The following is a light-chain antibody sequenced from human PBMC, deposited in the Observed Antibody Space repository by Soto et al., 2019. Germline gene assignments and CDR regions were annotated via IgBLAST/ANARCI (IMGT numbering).Light chain of an antibody. Sequence: EIVLMQSPDTLSLSPGERATLSCRASQSVRSNYLAWYQQKPGQAPRFLIYDASSRATGIPDRFSGSGSGTDFTLTISRLAPDDFAVYYCQQYGSSPLTFGGGTKVELK. CDR3: QQYGSSPLT. CDR2: DAS. J-gene: IGKJ4*01. CDR1: QSVRSNY. V-gene: IGKV3-20*01.